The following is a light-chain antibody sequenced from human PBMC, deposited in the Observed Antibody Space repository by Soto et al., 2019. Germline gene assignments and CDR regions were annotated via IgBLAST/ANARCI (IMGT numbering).Light chain of an antibody. CDR2: DVS. Sequence: QSVLTQPASGSGSPGQSITISCTETSSDVGDYNYVSWYQQHPGKAPKVMIYDVSNRPSGVSNRFSGSKSGNTVSLTISGLQAEDEADYYCSSYTSSSTLVFGTGTKVTVL. CDR3: SSYTSSSTLV. V-gene: IGLV2-14*01. J-gene: IGLJ1*01. CDR1: SSDVGDYNY.